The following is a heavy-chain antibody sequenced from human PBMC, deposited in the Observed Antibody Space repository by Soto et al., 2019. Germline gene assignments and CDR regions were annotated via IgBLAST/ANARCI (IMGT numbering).Heavy chain of an antibody. D-gene: IGHD6-13*01. CDR3: ARWTIPAAGTVFWFDP. J-gene: IGHJ5*02. V-gene: IGHV4-34*01. CDR2: INHSGNT. CDR1: GGSFSGYY. Sequence: QVQLQQWGAGLLKPSETLSLTCAVYGGSFSGYYWSWIRQPPGKGLEWIGEINHSGNTNYNPSLKSRVTISADTSKNQCSLKLSSVTAAYTARYYCARWTIPAAGTVFWFDPWGQGTLVTVSS.